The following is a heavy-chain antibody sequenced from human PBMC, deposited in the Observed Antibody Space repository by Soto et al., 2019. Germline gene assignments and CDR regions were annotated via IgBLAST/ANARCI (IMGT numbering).Heavy chain of an antibody. CDR2: INAGNGNT. Sequence: GASVKVSCKASGYTFTSYAMHWVRQAPGQRLEWMGWINAGNGNTKYSQKFQGRVTITRDTSASTAYMELSSLRSEDTAVYYCARDRDCSGGSCYDDGAFDIWGQGTMVTVSS. CDR3: ARDRDCSGGSCYDDGAFDI. CDR1: GYTFTSYA. D-gene: IGHD2-15*01. J-gene: IGHJ3*02. V-gene: IGHV1-3*01.